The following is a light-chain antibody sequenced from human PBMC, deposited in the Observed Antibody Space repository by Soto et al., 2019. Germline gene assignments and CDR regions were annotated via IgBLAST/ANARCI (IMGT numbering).Light chain of an antibody. CDR1: SSNIGSNT. CDR3: AAWDDSLNGWV. Sequence: SVLTQPPSASGIPGQRVTISCSGSSSNIGSNTVNWYQQLPGTAPKLLIYSNNKRPSGVPDRFSGSKSGTSASLAISGLQSEDEADYYCAAWDDSLNGWVFGGGTQLTVL. V-gene: IGLV1-44*01. CDR2: SNN. J-gene: IGLJ3*02.